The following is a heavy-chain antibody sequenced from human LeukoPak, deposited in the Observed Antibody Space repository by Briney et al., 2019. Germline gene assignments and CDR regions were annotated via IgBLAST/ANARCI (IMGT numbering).Heavy chain of an antibody. J-gene: IGHJ4*02. D-gene: IGHD1-14*01. CDR1: RFTFSDYG. CDR2: IWDDGTNK. Sequence: GGSLRLSCAASRFTFSDYGMHWVRQAPGKGLEWVAVIWDDGTNKDYAYSVKGRFTISRDTPKNTMYLQMNSLRAEDTAVYYRATQPGGNPAYWGQGTLVTVSS. CDR3: ATQPGGNPAY. V-gene: IGHV3-33*01.